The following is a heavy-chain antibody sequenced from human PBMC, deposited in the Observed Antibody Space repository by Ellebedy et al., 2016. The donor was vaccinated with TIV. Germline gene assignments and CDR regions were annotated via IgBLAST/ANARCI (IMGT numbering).Heavy chain of an antibody. Sequence: GSLRLXXEIDVPSISGYHWAWVRQPPGKGLAWIGDVHHRGGTRYISSLKGRVTISLDTSRKEFSLYITSVTAADTALYFCAKGSMVRGLAGWGQGTLVTVSS. CDR3: AKGSMVRGLAG. CDR1: VPSISGYH. V-gene: IGHV4-34*01. J-gene: IGHJ4*02. CDR2: VHHRGGT. D-gene: IGHD3-10*01.